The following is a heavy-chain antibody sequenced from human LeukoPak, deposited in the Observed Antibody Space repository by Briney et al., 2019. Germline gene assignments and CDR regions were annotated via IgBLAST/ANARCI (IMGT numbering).Heavy chain of an antibody. CDR3: TSGPTMVRGVIRSGTQGPKYYYYMDV. CDR2: IYTSGST. CDR1: GGSISSGSYY. J-gene: IGHJ6*03. D-gene: IGHD3-10*01. Sequence: SETLSLTCTVSGGSISSGSYYWSWIRQPAGKGLEWIGRIYTSGSTNYNPSLKSRVTISVDTSKNQFSLKLSSVTAADTAVYYCTSGPTMVRGVIRSGTQGPKYYYYMDVWGKGTTVTVSS. V-gene: IGHV4-61*02.